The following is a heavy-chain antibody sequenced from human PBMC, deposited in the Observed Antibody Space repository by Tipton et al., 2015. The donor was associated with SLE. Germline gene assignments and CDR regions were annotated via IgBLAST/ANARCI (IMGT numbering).Heavy chain of an antibody. Sequence: TLSLTCAVFGGSFSDYYWTWIRQTPGKGLEWIGEIDHSGSTNYNPSLRSRVTISVDTSKNQFSLKLNFVTAADTAVYYCAKGLAWGSGNHNFYYGMDVWGQGITVTVSS. CDR2: IDHSGST. CDR1: GGSFSDYY. J-gene: IGHJ6*02. CDR3: AKGLAWGSGNHNFYYGMDV. D-gene: IGHD3-10*01. V-gene: IGHV4-34*01.